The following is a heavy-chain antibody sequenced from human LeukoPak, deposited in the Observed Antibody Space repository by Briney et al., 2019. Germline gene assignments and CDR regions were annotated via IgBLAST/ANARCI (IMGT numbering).Heavy chain of an antibody. J-gene: IGHJ4*02. V-gene: IGHV3-30*01. Sequence: GGSLRLSCAASGFTFSSYAMHWVRQAPGKGLEWVAVISYDGSNKYYADSVKGRFTISRDNSKNTLYLQMNCLRAEDTAVYYCARGPPYSYGSSAYDYWGQGTLVTVSS. CDR3: ARGPPYSYGSSAYDY. CDR1: GFTFSSYA. CDR2: ISYDGSNK. D-gene: IGHD5-18*01.